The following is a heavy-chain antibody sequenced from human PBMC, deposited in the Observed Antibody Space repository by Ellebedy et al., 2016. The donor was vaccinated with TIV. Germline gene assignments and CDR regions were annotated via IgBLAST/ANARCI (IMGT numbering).Heavy chain of an antibody. D-gene: IGHD5-24*01. CDR1: GFTFGDYA. J-gene: IGHJ4*02. Sequence: PGGSLRLSCTASGFTFGDYAMSWFRQAPGKGLEWVGFIRSKAYGGTTEYAASVKGRFTISRDNAKKSLYLQMNSLRAEDTAVYYCARDGKVEAESWYFDYWGQGTLVTVSS. CDR2: IRSKAYGGTT. CDR3: ARDGKVEAESWYFDY. V-gene: IGHV3-49*03.